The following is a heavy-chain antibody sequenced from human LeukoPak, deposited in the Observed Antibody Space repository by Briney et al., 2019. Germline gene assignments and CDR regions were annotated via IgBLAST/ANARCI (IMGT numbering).Heavy chain of an antibody. CDR1: GFTFSSYA. V-gene: IGHV3-23*01. Sequence: PGGSLRLSCAASGFTFSSYAMSWVRQAPGKGLEWVSAISGSGGSTYYADSVKGRFTISRGNSKNTLYLQMNSLRAEDTAVYYCAKDAGCSSTSCYIGVRYYYYYMDVWGKGTTVTVSS. J-gene: IGHJ6*03. CDR3: AKDAGCSSTSCYIGVRYYYYYMDV. D-gene: IGHD2-2*02. CDR2: ISGSGGST.